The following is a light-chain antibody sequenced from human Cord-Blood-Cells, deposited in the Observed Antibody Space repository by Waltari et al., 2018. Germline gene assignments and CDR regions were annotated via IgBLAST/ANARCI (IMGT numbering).Light chain of an antibody. J-gene: IGLJ1*01. CDR3: SSYTNNSTYV. Sequence: QYALTQPASVSGSPGQSITISCTGTSSDVGGYNYVSWYQQHPGKAPKLMIYEVSNRPSRGSKRFAGSKFWHPGSPTSYGLQGEDEADYYLSSYTNNSTYVFGTGNKGT. CDR2: EVS. V-gene: IGLV2-14*01. CDR1: SSDVGGYNY.